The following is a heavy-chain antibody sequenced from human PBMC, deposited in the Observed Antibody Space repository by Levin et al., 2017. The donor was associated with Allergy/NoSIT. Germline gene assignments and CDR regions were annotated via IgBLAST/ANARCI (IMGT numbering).Heavy chain of an antibody. J-gene: IGHJ4*02. Sequence: SGESLKISCAASGFIFSAYAMSWVRQAPGKGLEWVAAISASGDKTFYADSVRGQFTISRDNSRNTLYVDMNRLRSDDTAVYYCSKGESTDGYLAHAYWGQGTLVTVS. CDR2: ISASGDKT. D-gene: IGHD3-22*01. CDR1: GFIFSAYA. V-gene: IGHV3-23*01. CDR3: SKGESTDGYLAHAY.